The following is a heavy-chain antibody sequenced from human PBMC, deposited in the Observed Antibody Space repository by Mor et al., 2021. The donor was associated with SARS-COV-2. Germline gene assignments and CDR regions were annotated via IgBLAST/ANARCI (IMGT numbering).Heavy chain of an antibody. Sequence: APGHGLELMGWINTYNGNTNYAQKFQGRVTMTTDTSTRTAYMELRRLISDDTAVYFCARSHTWGYSDSWGQGTLLTVSS. J-gene: IGHJ4*02. CDR3: ARSHTWGYSDS. V-gene: IGHV1-18*01. CDR2: INTYNGNT. D-gene: IGHD1-26*01.